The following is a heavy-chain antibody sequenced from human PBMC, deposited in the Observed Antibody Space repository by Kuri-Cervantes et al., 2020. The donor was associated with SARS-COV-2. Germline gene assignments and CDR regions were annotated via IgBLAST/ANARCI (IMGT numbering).Heavy chain of an antibody. CDR1: GFTFSSYG. D-gene: IGHD3-3*01. CDR3: AKEEKVLRFLEWLGGMGV. Sequence: GESLKISCAASGFTFSSYGMHWVRQAPGKGLEWVAVISYDGSNKYYADSVKGRFTISRDNSKNTLYLQMNSLRAEDTAVYYCAKEEKVLRFLEWLGGMGVWGQGTTVTVSS. CDR2: ISYDGSNK. J-gene: IGHJ6*02. V-gene: IGHV3-30*18.